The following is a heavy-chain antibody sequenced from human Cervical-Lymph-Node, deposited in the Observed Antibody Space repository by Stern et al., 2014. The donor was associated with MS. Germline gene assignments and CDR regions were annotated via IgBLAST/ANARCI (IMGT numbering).Heavy chain of an antibody. Sequence: QVTLKESGPTLVKPTQTLTLTCTFSGFSLSTSGVGVGWIRQPPGKALEXLALIYWDDDKRYSPSLKSRLTITKDTSKNQVVLTMTNMDPVDTATYYCAHRPIAAAGTDAEYFQHWGQGTLVTVSS. CDR2: IYWDDDK. J-gene: IGHJ1*01. D-gene: IGHD6-13*01. V-gene: IGHV2-5*02. CDR1: GFSLSTSGVG. CDR3: AHRPIAAAGTDAEYFQH.